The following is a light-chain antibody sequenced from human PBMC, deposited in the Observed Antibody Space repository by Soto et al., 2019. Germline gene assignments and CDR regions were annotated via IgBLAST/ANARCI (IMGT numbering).Light chain of an antibody. CDR1: SGFVGSFSL. V-gene: IGLV2-23*01. CDR3: FLYIGATTYV. Sequence: QSGLAQPASVSGCRGQSNTISCTGTSGFVGSFSLVSRYQQHPGKAPKVMISEGHRRPSGVPDRFSGSTSVNSASLTISGLQADDEADYYCFLYIGATTYVFGLATNVTVL. CDR2: EGH. J-gene: IGLJ1*01.